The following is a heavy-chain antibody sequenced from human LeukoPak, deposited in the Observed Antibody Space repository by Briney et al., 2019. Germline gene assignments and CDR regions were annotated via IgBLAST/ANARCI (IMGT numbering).Heavy chain of an antibody. CDR2: INTNTGNP. V-gene: IGHV7-4-1*02. CDR1: GYTFTSYA. J-gene: IGHJ5*02. CDR3: ARDGYYYDSSGYYLNWFDP. Sequence: ASVKVSCKASGYTFTSYAMNWVRQAPGQGLEWMGWINTNTGNPTYAQGFTGRFVFSLDTSVSTAYLQISSLKAEDTAVYYCARDGYYYDSSGYYLNWFDPWGQGTLVTVSS. D-gene: IGHD3-22*01.